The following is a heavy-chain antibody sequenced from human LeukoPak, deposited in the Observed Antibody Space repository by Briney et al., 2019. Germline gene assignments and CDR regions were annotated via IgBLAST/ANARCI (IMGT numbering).Heavy chain of an antibody. CDR3: GAGSGSSTDQRGFDP. Sequence: SETLSLTCTVSGGSISSYYWSWIRQPAGKGLEWIGGIYTSGSTNYNPSLKSRVTMSVDTSKNQFSLKLSSVTAADTAVYYCGAGSGSSTDQRGFDPWGQGTLVTVSS. D-gene: IGHD3-10*01. CDR1: GGSISSYY. V-gene: IGHV4-4*07. J-gene: IGHJ5*02. CDR2: IYTSGST.